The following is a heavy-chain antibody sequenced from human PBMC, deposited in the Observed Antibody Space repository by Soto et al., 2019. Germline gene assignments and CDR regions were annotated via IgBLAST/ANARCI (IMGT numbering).Heavy chain of an antibody. CDR2: IYWDDYK. CDR3: GHKGGGDRILDY. Sequence: QITLKESGPALVKPTQTLTLTCTFSGFSLSTSGVGVGWIRQPPGEALEGLALIYWDDYKHFSPSLESRLTTAKDTTKTQVVLTMTNVDHVDAAKYYGGHKGGGDRILDYWGQGTLVTVSS. J-gene: IGHJ4*02. V-gene: IGHV2-5*02. CDR1: GFSLSTSGVG. D-gene: IGHD3-16*01.